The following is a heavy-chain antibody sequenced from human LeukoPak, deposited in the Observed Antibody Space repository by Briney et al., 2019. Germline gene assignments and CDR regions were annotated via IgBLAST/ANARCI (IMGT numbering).Heavy chain of an antibody. V-gene: IGHV4-34*01. CDR1: GGSFSGYY. CDR3: ARRGLKYGSGSYRGWFDP. Sequence: SETLSLTCAVYGGSFSGYYWSWIRQPPGKGLEWIGEINHSGSTNYNPSLKTRVTISVDTSKNQFSLKLSSVTAADTAVYYCARRGLKYGSGSYRGWFDPWGQGTLVTVSS. J-gene: IGHJ5*02. CDR2: INHSGST. D-gene: IGHD3-10*01.